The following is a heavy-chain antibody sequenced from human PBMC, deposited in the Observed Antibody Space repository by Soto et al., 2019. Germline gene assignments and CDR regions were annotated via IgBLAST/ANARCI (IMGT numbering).Heavy chain of an antibody. CDR1: GYTFTSYG. CDR2: ISAYNGNT. V-gene: IGHV1-18*01. Sequence: QVQLVQSGAEVKKPGASVKVSCKASGYTFTSYGISWVRQAPGQGLEWMGWISAYNGNTNYAQKLQGRVTMTTDTSTSTAYMELTSLRSDDTAVYYCARGTEDDDLWSGWAVTRNDYWGQGTLVTVSS. J-gene: IGHJ4*02. D-gene: IGHD3-3*01. CDR3: ARGTEDDDLWSGWAVTRNDY.